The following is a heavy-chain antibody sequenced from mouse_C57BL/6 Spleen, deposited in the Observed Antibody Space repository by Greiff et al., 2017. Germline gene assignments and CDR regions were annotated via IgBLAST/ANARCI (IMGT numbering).Heavy chain of an antibody. Sequence: EVKLVESEGGLVQPGSSMKLSCTASGFTFSDYYMAWVRQVPEKGLEWVANINSDGSSTYYLDSLKSRFIIARDNAKNILYLQMSSLKSEDTATYDGASDGCPLYWYFDVWGTGTTVTVSS. CDR3: ASDGCPLYWYFDV. CDR1: GFTFSDYY. V-gene: IGHV5-16*01. CDR2: INSDGSST. D-gene: IGHD2-2*01. J-gene: IGHJ1*03.